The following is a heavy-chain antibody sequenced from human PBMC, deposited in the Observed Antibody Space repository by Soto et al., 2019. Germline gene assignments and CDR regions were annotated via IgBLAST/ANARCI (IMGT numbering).Heavy chain of an antibody. CDR3: ARGLEMATMSWFDP. CDR2: IYYSGST. Sequence: SETLSLTCTVSGGSISSYYWSWIRQPPGKGLEWIGYIYYSGSTNYNPSLKSRVTISVDTSKNQFSLKLSSVTAADTAVYYCARGLEMATMSWFDPWGQGTLVTVSS. J-gene: IGHJ5*02. CDR1: GGSISSYY. D-gene: IGHD5-12*01. V-gene: IGHV4-59*01.